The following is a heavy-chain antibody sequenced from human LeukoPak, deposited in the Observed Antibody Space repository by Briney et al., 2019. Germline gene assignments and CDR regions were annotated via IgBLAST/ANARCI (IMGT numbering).Heavy chain of an antibody. V-gene: IGHV4-39*01. Sequence: SETLSLTCIVSGGSISSNTYYWGWIRQPPGRGLEWIGNVFYSGTTYYNPSLKSRVTISVDTSKKQFSLKLTSVTAADTAVYYCARRNNSSSYYAFDIWGQGTVVTVSS. D-gene: IGHD6-13*01. CDR3: ARRNNSSSYYAFDI. CDR2: VFYSGTT. CDR1: GGSISSNTYY. J-gene: IGHJ3*02.